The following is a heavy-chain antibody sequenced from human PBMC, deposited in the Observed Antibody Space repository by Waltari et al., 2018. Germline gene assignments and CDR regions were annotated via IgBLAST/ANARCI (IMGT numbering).Heavy chain of an antibody. Sequence: QVPLVQSGAEVKKPGSSVQVSCKASGGTFSSYALSWVRQAPEQGLEWMGGIIPIFGTANYAQKFQGRVTITADESTSTAYMELSSLRSEDTAVYYCARDRKAGYYYGMDVWGQGTTVTVSS. CDR2: IIPIFGTA. D-gene: IGHD6-19*01. V-gene: IGHV1-69*12. CDR3: ARDRKAGYYYGMDV. J-gene: IGHJ6*02. CDR1: GGTFSSYA.